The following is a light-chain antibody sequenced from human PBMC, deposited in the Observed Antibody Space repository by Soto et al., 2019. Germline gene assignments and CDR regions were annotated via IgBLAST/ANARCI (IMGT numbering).Light chain of an antibody. V-gene: IGLV2-14*01. Sequence: QSVLTQPASVSGSPGQSITISCTGTSSDVGGYNYVSWYQHSPGKAPKLVIYEVSNRPSGVSNRFSGSKSGNTASLTISGLQAEDEGDYYCSSYRSRSTLGVFGGGTQLTVL. CDR1: SSDVGGYNY. CDR2: EVS. CDR3: SSYRSRSTLGV. J-gene: IGLJ2*01.